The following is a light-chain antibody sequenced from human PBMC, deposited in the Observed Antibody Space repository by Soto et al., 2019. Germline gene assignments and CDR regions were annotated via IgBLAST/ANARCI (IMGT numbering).Light chain of an antibody. Sequence: IVLTQSPATLSLSPGERATLSCRASQSVSSNLAWYQQKPGQAPRRLMYGVSTWGTGVTARLSGSGSGTEFTLTISSLQSEDFAIYYCQQYKSWPITFGQGTRLEIK. CDR2: GVS. V-gene: IGKV3D-15*01. CDR1: QSVSSN. J-gene: IGKJ5*01. CDR3: QQYKSWPIT.